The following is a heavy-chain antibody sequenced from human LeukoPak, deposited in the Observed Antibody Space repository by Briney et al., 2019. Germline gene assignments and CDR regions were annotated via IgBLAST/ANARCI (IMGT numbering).Heavy chain of an antibody. CDR1: GFTFSSYW. Sequence: GGSLRLSCAASGFTFSSYWIQWVRQAPGKGLVWVSRINSDGSSTSYADSVKGRFIISRDNAKNTLYLQMNSLRAEDTAVYYCARVYYYGSGSYPATFDPWGQGTLVTVSS. CDR3: ARVYYYGSGSYPATFDP. CDR2: INSDGSST. V-gene: IGHV3-74*01. J-gene: IGHJ5*02. D-gene: IGHD3-10*01.